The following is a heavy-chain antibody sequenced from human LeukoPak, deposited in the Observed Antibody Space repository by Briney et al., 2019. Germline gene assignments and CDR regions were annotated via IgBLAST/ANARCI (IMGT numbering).Heavy chain of an antibody. V-gene: IGHV4-4*02. CDR3: ARDRSTVTTRRNWFDP. CDR2: IYHSGST. CDR1: GGSISTSNW. J-gene: IGHJ5*02. D-gene: IGHD4-17*01. Sequence: SETLSLTCAVSGGSISTSNWWSWVRQPPGKGLEWIGEIYHSGSTNYNPSLKSRVTISVDKSKNQFSLKLSSVTAADTVVYYCARDRSTVTTRRNWFDPWGQGTLVTVSS.